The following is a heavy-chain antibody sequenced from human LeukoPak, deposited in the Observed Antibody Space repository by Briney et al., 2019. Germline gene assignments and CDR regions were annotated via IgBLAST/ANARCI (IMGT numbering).Heavy chain of an antibody. CDR3: ARGTSGDRGDY. Sequence: SETLSLTCTVSDDSISSYYWTWIRQPPGKGLEWIGYIHHSGSANYNPSLRSRVTMSVDTSKNQFSLKLSSVTAADTAVYYCARGTSGDRGDYWGQGTLVTVSS. J-gene: IGHJ4*02. CDR1: DDSISSYY. V-gene: IGHV4-59*01. D-gene: IGHD7-27*01. CDR2: IHHSGSA.